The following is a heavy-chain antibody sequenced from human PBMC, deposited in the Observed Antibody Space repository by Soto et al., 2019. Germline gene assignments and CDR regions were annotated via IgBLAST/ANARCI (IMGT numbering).Heavy chain of an antibody. CDR2: ISPYDGNT. J-gene: IGHJ6*02. V-gene: IGHV1-18*01. CDR3: ARGGYYDSSGSRNYHYYGMNV. D-gene: IGHD3-22*01. CDR1: GYTFSSYG. Sequence: ASVKVSCKASGYTFSSYGINWVRQAPGQGLERLGWISPYDGNTKYAQILQGRVSMTTDTSTKTAYMEVRSLRSDDTAVYYCARGGYYDSSGSRNYHYYGMNVWGQGTTVTVSS.